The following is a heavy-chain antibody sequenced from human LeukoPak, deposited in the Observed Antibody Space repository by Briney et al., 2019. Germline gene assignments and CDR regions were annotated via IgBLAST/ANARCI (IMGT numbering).Heavy chain of an antibody. D-gene: IGHD4-17*01. J-gene: IGHJ4*02. V-gene: IGHV3-20*04. CDR1: GFTFSSYE. CDR3: ARAQTYGDYRLLLDY. Sequence: PGGSLRLSCAASGFTFSSYEMSWVRQAPGKGLEWVSGSNWNGDSTGYADSVKGRFTISRDNAKKSLYLQMNSLRAEDTALYYCARAQTYGDYRLLLDYWGQGTLVTVSS. CDR2: SNWNGDST.